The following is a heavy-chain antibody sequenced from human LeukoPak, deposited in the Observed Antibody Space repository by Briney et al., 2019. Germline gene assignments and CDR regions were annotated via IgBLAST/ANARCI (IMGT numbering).Heavy chain of an antibody. J-gene: IGHJ4*02. D-gene: IGHD1-26*01. CDR1: VGSISSYY. V-gene: IGHV4-4*07. Sequence: SVTLSLTCTVSVGSISSYYGSWLRQPAGKGLEWIGRIYTSGSTTYNPSLKSPVTISVDTSKNQFSLNLSSVTAADTAVYYCAGRVAATIWTGMEFWGQGILVTVSS. CDR3: AGRVAATIWTGMEF. CDR2: IYTSGST.